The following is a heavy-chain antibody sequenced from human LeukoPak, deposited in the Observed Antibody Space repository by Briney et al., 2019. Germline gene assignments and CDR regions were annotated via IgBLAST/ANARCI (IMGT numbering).Heavy chain of an antibody. J-gene: IGHJ4*02. V-gene: IGHV1-69*13. D-gene: IGHD3-3*01. Sequence: GASVKVSCKASGGTFSSYAISWVRQAPGQGLEWMGGIIPIFGTANYAQKFQGRVTITADESTSTAYMELSSLRSEDTAVYYCARGLHYDFWSGYWFDYRGQGTLVTVSS. CDR3: ARGLHYDFWSGYWFDY. CDR1: GGTFSSYA. CDR2: IIPIFGTA.